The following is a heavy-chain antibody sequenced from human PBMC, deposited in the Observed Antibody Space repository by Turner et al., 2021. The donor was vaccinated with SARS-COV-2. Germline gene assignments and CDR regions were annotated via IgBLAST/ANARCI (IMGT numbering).Heavy chain of an antibody. CDR2: KKPNSGNT. CDR1: GYTFTSYD. Sequence: VQLLLSGSEVKKPGSSVKVSCKAFGYTFTSYDINWVRQATGQGLEWMGRKKPNSGNTVYAQKFKGRDTITRNTYISTAYMELSSMRSEDTAVYYCARVGVGATEYMDVWGKGTTVTVYS. CDR3: ARVGVGATEYMDV. V-gene: IGHV1-8*03. D-gene: IGHD1-26*01. J-gene: IGHJ6*03.